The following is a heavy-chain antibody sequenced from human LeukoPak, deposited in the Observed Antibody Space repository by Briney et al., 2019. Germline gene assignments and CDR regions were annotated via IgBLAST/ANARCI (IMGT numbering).Heavy chain of an antibody. J-gene: IGHJ4*02. CDR3: ARDRGSGSYGIFDY. D-gene: IGHD3-10*01. CDR2: ISSSSSYI. V-gene: IGHV3-21*01. Sequence: WVRQAPGKGLEWVSPISSSSSYIYYADSVKGRFTISRDNAKNSLYLQMNSLRAEDTAVYYCARDRGSGSYGIFDYWGQGTLVTVSS.